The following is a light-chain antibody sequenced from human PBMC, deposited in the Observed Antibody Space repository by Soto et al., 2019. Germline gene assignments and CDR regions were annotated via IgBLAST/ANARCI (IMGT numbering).Light chain of an antibody. CDR3: CSYAGSPTFYV. CDR2: EGS. V-gene: IGLV2-23*01. J-gene: IGLJ1*01. CDR1: SSDVGSYNL. Sequence: QSVLTQPASLSVSPGQSITISCTGTSSDVGSYNLVSWYQQHPGKVPKLMIFEGSKRPSGVSNRLSGSKSGNTASLTISGLQPEDEADYYCCSYAGSPTFYVFGPGTKVTVL.